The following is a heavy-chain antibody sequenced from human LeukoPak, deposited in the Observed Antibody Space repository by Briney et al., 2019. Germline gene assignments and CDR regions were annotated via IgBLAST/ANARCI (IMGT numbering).Heavy chain of an antibody. CDR2: ITTTFYT. D-gene: IGHD6-13*01. Sequence: GGPLRLSCAASGFTFSSYSFNWVRQVPGKGLEWVSSITTTFYTYYTDSVKGRFTISRDNAKNSLYLQMISLRAEDTAVYCCARARANWYEDYWGQGTLVTVSS. CDR3: ARARANWYEDY. J-gene: IGHJ4*02. CDR1: GFTFSSYS. V-gene: IGHV3-21*01.